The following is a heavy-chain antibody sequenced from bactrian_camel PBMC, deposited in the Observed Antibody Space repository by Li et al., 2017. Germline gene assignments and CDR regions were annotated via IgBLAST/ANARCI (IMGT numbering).Heavy chain of an antibody. D-gene: IGHD6*01. Sequence: HVQLVESGGDTVRPGDTLTLSCTASGFTLDDRTMGWFRLGSGNECELVSTISLDGASTYADSVKGRFTVSQGSVKRTVYLQMNSLKPEDTAMYSCNTLGFGSCERSTWGQGTQVTVS. CDR3: NTLGFGSCERST. V-gene: IGHV3S63*01. CDR1: GFTLDDRT. J-gene: IGHJ4*01. CDR2: TISLDGAS.